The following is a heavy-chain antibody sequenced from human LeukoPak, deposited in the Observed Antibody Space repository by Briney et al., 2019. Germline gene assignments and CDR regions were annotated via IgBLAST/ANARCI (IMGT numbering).Heavy chain of an antibody. V-gene: IGHV4-4*02. CDR1: GGSISSSNW. J-gene: IGHJ4*02. CDR2: IHHNGNI. CDR3: ARGGTDLRWVFEY. Sequence: PSETLSFTCAVFGGSISSSNWWSWVRQPPGKGLEWIAEIHHNGNINYNPSLKSRVTISIHKSNNQFSLKLNSVTAADTAVYYCARGGTDLRWVFEYWGQGTLFTVSS. D-gene: IGHD4-23*01.